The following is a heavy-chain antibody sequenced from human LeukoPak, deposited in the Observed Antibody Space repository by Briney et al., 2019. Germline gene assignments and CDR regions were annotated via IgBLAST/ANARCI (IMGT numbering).Heavy chain of an antibody. CDR2: ISVSGNT. V-gene: IGHV3-23*01. CDR1: GFTLSSYA. D-gene: IGHD2-21*01. Sequence: GGSLRLSCAASGFTLSSYAMSWVRQAPGKGLEWVSAISVSGNTYHADSVKGRFTISRDSSKNTLYLQVNRLRAEDAAVYYCAKAPVTTCSGAYCYPFDYWGQGTLVTVSS. J-gene: IGHJ4*02. CDR3: AKAPVTTCSGAYCYPFDY.